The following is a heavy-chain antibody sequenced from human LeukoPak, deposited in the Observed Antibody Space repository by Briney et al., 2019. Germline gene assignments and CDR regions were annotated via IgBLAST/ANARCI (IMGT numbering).Heavy chain of an antibody. J-gene: IGHJ4*02. CDR1: GGSISSGAYY. CDR3: ARKVYAPYFDS. V-gene: IGHV4-31*03. CDR2: IYYSGST. Sequence: SQTLSLTCTVSGGSISSGAYYWSWLRQRPGKGLEWIGYIYYSGSTYYNPSLKSRLTISVDTSKNQFSLKLSSVTAADTAVYYCARKVYAPYFDSWGQGTLVTVSS. D-gene: IGHD2-8*01.